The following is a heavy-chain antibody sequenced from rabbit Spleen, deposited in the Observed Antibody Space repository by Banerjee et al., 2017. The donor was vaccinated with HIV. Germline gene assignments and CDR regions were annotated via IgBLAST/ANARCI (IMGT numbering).Heavy chain of an antibody. CDR3: AREGSINTYWDL. D-gene: IGHD1-1*01. CDR2: INVYTGKP. Sequence: QEQLEESGGGLVKPEGSLTLTCKASGFDFSDRDVMCWVRQAPGKGLQWIACINVYTGKPVYATWAKGRFTISRTSSTTVTLQMTSLTAADTATYFCAREGSINTYWDLWGPGTLVTVS. J-gene: IGHJ4*01. CDR1: GFDFSDRDV. V-gene: IGHV1S45*01.